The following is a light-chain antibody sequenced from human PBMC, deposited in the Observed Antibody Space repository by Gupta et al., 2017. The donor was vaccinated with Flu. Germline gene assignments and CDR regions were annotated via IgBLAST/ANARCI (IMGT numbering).Light chain of an antibody. V-gene: IGKV3-11*01. CDR2: DAS. Sequence: IVLPQSPATLSLSPGERATLSCRASQSVSSYLAWYQQKPGQAPRLLIYDASNRATGIPARCSGSGSGADFTLTISSLEPEDFAVYYCQQRSNGPPITFGEGTKVEIK. J-gene: IGKJ4*01. CDR3: QQRSNGPPIT. CDR1: QSVSSY.